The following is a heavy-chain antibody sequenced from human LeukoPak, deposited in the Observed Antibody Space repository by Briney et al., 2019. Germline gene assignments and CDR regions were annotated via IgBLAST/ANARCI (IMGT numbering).Heavy chain of an antibody. CDR2: IYSGGST. Sequence: GGSLRLSCAASGFTFSSYSMSWVRQAPGKGLEWVSVIYSGGSTYYADSVKGRFTISRDNSKNTLYLQMNSLRAEDTAVYYCARDTTDGYCSGGSCYSDHYFDYWGQGTLVTVSS. CDR3: ARDTTDGYCSGGSCYSDHYFDY. J-gene: IGHJ4*02. CDR1: GFTFSSYS. V-gene: IGHV3-66*01. D-gene: IGHD2-15*01.